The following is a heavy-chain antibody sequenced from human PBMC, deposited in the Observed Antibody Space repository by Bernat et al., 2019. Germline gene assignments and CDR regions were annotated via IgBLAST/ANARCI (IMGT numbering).Heavy chain of an antibody. D-gene: IGHD2-15*01. CDR3: ATAPGYCIGGSCYGAFDI. V-gene: IGHV3-43*01. CDR2: ISWDGGST. CDR1: GFTFDDYT. J-gene: IGHJ3*02. Sequence: EVQLVESGGVVVQPGGSMRLSCAASGFTFDDYTMHWVRQAPGKGLERVALISWDGGSTYYAASVKGRFTISRDNSKNSLYLQMHSLRTEDTALYYCATAPGYCIGGSCYGAFDIWGQGTRVTVSS.